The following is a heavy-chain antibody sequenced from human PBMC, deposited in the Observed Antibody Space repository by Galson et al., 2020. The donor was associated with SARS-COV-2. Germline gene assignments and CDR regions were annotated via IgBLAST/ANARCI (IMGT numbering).Heavy chain of an antibody. CDR2: IIPIFGTA. V-gene: IGHV1-69*13. J-gene: IGHJ4*02. D-gene: IGHD2-15*01. CDR1: GGTFISYA. CDR3: ARDPQLGYCSGGSCPGIDY. Sequence: SVKVSCNASGGTFISYAIIWVLQAPGQGLEWMGGIIPIFGTANYAQKFQGRVTITADESTSTAYMELSSLRSEDTAVYYCARDPQLGYCSGGSCPGIDYWGKGTLVTVSS.